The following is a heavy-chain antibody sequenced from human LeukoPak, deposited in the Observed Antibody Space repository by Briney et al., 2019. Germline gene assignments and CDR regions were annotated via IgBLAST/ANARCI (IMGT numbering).Heavy chain of an antibody. Sequence: GSLRLSCAASGFTPTNYWMHWVRQAPGKGLVWVSRINIDASSTSYADSVKGRFTISRDNAKNTLYLQMNSLRAEDTAVYFCARDRYDILTGYNPLGAVDIWGQGTMVTVSS. D-gene: IGHD3-9*01. CDR3: ARDRYDILTGYNPLGAVDI. J-gene: IGHJ3*02. CDR2: INIDASST. CDR1: GFTPTNYW. V-gene: IGHV3-74*01.